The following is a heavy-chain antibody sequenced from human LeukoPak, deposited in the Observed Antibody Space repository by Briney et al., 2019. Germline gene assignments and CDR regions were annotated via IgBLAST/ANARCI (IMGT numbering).Heavy chain of an antibody. V-gene: IGHV3-11*01. D-gene: IGHD3-10*01. CDR1: GFRFSDYY. J-gene: IGHJ2*01. CDR3: ASGGISLVRGAFWSFDL. CDR2: ISSNAGTI. Sequence: GGSLRLSCAASGFRFSDYYMTWIRQAPGKGLEWISYISSNAGTIYHTDSVKGRFTISRDNTKNLVYLQMDSLTAELTSVNYCASGGISLVRGAFWSFDLWGRGALVTVSS.